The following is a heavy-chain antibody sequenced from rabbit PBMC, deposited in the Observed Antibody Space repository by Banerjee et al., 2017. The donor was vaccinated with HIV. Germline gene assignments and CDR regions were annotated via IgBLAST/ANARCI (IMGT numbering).Heavy chain of an antibody. D-gene: IGHD6-1*01. CDR1: GFSFSSSYW. V-gene: IGHV1S45*01. CDR2: IYVGSSGAP. Sequence: QEQLEESGGDLVKPEGSLTLTCTASGFSFSSSYWICWVRQAPGKGLEWIACIYVGSSGAPYYANWAKGRFTISKTSSTTVTLQMTSLTAADTATYFCAGGGVGFAKNFYLWGPGTLVTVS. CDR3: AGGGVGFAKNFYL. J-gene: IGHJ4*01.